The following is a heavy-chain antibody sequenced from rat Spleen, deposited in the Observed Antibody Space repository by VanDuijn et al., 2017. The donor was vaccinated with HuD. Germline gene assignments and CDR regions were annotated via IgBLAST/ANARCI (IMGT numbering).Heavy chain of an antibody. D-gene: IGHD1-7*01. CDR1: GFTFSNYG. CDR3: ARRYDFDY. J-gene: IGHJ2*01. Sequence: EVQLVESGGGLVQPGRSMKLSCVASGFTFSNYGMAWVRQAPTKGLEWVATISYDGSSTYYRDSVKGRFTISRDNAKSSLYLQMDSLRSEDTAIYYCARRYDFDYWGQGVMVTVSS. V-gene: IGHV5-29*01. CDR2: ISYDGSST.